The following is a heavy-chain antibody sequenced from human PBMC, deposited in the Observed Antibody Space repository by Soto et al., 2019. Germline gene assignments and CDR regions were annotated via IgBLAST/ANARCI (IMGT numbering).Heavy chain of an antibody. CDR3: ARGSTIVRGAPSWFDP. D-gene: IGHD3-10*01. V-gene: IGHV1-69*02. Sequence: QVQLVQSGAEVKKPGSSVKVSCKASGGTFSRYTINWVRQAPGQGLEWMGRIIPIAAIANYTQKFQGRVTIAGDKSSTTAYMELRSLRSDDTAVYYCARGSTIVRGAPSWFDPWGQGTLVTVSS. CDR1: GGTFSRYT. CDR2: IIPIAAIA. J-gene: IGHJ5*02.